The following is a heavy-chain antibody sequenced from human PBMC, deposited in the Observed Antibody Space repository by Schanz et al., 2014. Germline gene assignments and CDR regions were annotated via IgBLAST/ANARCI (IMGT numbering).Heavy chain of an antibody. CDR2: MYINSGST. D-gene: IGHD5-12*01. Sequence: EVQLLESGGALVQPGGSLRLSCAVSGFTVNTNYMSWVRQAPGKGLEWISSMYINSGSTQYADSVKGRFIISRDSSKNTLFLQMNSLRAEDTAVYFCARDGGRDGYNLAFDVWGQGTLVTVSS. J-gene: IGHJ3*01. CDR3: ARDGGRDGYNLAFDV. CDR1: GFTVNTNY. V-gene: IGHV3-53*01.